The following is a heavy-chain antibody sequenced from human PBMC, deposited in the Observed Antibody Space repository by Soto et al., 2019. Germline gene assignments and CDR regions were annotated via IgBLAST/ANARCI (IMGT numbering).Heavy chain of an antibody. V-gene: IGHV4-59*01. CDR2: IYYSGST. CDR1: GGSISSYY. Sequence: SETLSLTCTLSGGSISSYYWSWFRQPPGKGLEWIGYIYYSGSTNYNPSLKSRVTISVDTSKNQFSLKLSSVTAADTAVYYCARDHSSSWEGNWFDPWGQGTLVTVSS. D-gene: IGHD6-6*01. J-gene: IGHJ5*02. CDR3: ARDHSSSWEGNWFDP.